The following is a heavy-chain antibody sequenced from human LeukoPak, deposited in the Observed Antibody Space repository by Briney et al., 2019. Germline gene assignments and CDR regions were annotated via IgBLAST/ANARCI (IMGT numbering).Heavy chain of an antibody. CDR1: GFTVSSNY. D-gene: IGHD3-16*01. V-gene: IGHV3-66*01. CDR2: IYSCGST. Sequence: PGGSLRLSCAASGFTVSSNYMSWVRQAPGKGLEWVSVIYSCGSTYYADSVKGRFTISRDNSKNTLYLQMNSLRAEDTAVYYCAREYYASHDYWGQGTLVTVSS. CDR3: AREYYASHDY. J-gene: IGHJ4*02.